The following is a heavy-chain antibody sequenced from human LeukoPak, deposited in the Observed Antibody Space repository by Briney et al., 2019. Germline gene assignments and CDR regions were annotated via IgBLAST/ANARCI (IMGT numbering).Heavy chain of an antibody. J-gene: IGHJ3*02. CDR1: GFSFSSHA. CDR3: ARARGITAAGAYFGSVHDVFDI. D-gene: IGHD6-13*01. CDR2: ISYDGSNK. Sequence: HPGGSLRLSCAASGFSFSSHAMHWVRQAPGKGLEWVAVISYDGSNKWYADSVKGRLTISRDKYENTLHLQMNSLRPEDTAVYYCARARGITAAGAYFGSVHDVFDIWGQGTMVTVSS. V-gene: IGHV3-30*03.